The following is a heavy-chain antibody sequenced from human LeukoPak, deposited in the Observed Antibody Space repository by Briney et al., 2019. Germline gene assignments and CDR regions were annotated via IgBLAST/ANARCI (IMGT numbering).Heavy chain of an antibody. J-gene: IGHJ4*02. CDR1: GGSISSGGYY. V-gene: IGHV4-31*03. CDR2: IYYSGST. D-gene: IGHD1-26*01. Sequence: PSETLSLICTVSGGSISSGGYYWSWIRQHPGKGLEWIGYIYYSGSTYYNPSLKSRVTISVDTSKNQFSLKLSSVTAADTAVYYCARVSMGGTYYYFDPWGQGTLVTVSS. CDR3: ARVSMGGTYYYFDP.